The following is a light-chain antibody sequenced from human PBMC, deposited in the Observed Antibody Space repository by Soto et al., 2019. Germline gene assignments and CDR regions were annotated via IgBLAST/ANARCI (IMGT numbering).Light chain of an antibody. J-gene: IGLJ1*01. V-gene: IGLV2-14*03. CDR3: SSYPTIDTYV. CDR2: DVN. CDR1: SSDVGSRYNY. Sequence: QSALTQPASMSGYPGQTITISCTGTSSDVGSRYNYISWYQQHPGKAPKLMIYDVNTRPSGISIRFSGSKSGNTASLTISGLQAEDEADYYCSSYPTIDTYVFGLGTKLTVL.